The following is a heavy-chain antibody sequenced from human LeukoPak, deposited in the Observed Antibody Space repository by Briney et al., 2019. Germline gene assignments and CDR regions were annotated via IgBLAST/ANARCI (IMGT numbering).Heavy chain of an antibody. V-gene: IGHV4-59*08. CDR3: ARLLGYCSSTSCINYYYYGMDV. Sequence: SETLSLTCTVSGGSTSSDYWSWIRQSPGKGLEWVGYVYNSGDTGKNPSLKSRVTILLDTSKNQCSLKLSSVTAADTAVYYCARLLGYCSSTSCINYYYYGMDVWGQGTTVTVSS. CDR2: VYNSGDT. CDR1: GGSTSSDY. D-gene: IGHD2-2*01. J-gene: IGHJ6*02.